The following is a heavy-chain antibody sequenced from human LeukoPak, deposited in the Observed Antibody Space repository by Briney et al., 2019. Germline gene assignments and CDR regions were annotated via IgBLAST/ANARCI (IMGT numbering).Heavy chain of an antibody. V-gene: IGHV3-7*01. CDR1: GFTFGSYW. D-gene: IGHD6-19*01. J-gene: IGHJ4*02. Sequence: PGGSLRLSCAASGFTFGSYWMSWVRQAPGQGLEWVANIKQDGSDKYYVDSVKGRFTISRDNAKNSLYLQMDSLRAEDTAVYYCARGGSSGWYWDYWGQGTLVTVSS. CDR2: IKQDGSDK. CDR3: ARGGSSGWYWDY.